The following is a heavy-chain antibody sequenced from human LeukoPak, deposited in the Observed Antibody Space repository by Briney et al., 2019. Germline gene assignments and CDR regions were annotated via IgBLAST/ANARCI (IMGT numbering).Heavy chain of an antibody. V-gene: IGHV3-7*05. J-gene: IGHJ4*02. D-gene: IGHD6-19*01. CDR1: GFTFSSYW. Sequence: GGSLRLSCAASGFTFSSYWISWVRQAPGKGLEWVANIKQDGSEKYYVDSVKGRFTISRDNAKNSLYLQMNSLRAEDTAVYYCARDLAVAGSEDYWGQGTLVTVSS. CDR2: IKQDGSEK. CDR3: ARDLAVAGSEDY.